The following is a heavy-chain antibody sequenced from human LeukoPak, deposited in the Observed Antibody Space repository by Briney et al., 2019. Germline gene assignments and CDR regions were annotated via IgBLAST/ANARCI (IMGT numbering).Heavy chain of an antibody. V-gene: IGHV4-59*08. CDR3: VRHGSGSYFVY. D-gene: IGHD3-10*01. CDR1: GASMGSYY. J-gene: IGHJ4*02. Sequence: SETLSLTCTVSGASMGSYYWSWIRQPPGKGLEWIGYIFYTGSTNYNPSLKSRVTISVDTSKNQFSLKLSSLTAADTAVYYCVRHGSGSYFVYWGQGTLVTVSS. CDR2: IFYTGST.